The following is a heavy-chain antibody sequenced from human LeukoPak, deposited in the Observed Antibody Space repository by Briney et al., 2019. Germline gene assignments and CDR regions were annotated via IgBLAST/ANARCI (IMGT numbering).Heavy chain of an antibody. J-gene: IGHJ4*02. V-gene: IGHV3-21*01. CDR3: ATRSHSSSALGARVFDY. D-gene: IGHD6-13*01. CDR1: GFTFSSYS. CDR2: ISSSSSYI. Sequence: GGSLRLSCAASGFTFSSYSMNWVRQAPGKGLEWVSSISSSSSYIYYADSVKGRFTNSRDNAKNSLYLQMNSLRAEDTAVYYCATRSHSSSALGARVFDYWGQGTLVTVSS.